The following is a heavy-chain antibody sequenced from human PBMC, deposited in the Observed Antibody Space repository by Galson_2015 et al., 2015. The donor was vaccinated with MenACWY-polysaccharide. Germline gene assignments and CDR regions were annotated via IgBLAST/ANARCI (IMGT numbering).Heavy chain of an antibody. V-gene: IGHV4-38-2*01. J-gene: IGHJ4*02. CDR3: ARVEKYSGSFYILY. Sequence: LTCAVSDYSIRSGYFWGWVRQPPGKGLEWIASIFHSGTTYYNPSLKSRVTISVDTSKNQFSLKLSSVTAADTAVYYCARVEKYSGSFYILYWGQGTLVTVSS. CDR2: IFHSGTT. D-gene: IGHD1-26*01. CDR1: DYSIRSGYF.